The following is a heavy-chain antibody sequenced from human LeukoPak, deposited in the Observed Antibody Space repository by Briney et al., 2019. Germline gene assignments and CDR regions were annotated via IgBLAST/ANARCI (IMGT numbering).Heavy chain of an antibody. Sequence: PGGSLRLSCTASGFAFDEHGMSWVRQAPGKGLEWVSVIYSGGSTYYADSVKGRFTISRDNSKNTLYLQMNSLRAEDTAVYYCARHPSDDSSGYPNDYWGQGTLVTVSS. CDR2: IYSGGST. CDR3: ARHPSDDSSGYPNDY. J-gene: IGHJ4*02. D-gene: IGHD3-22*01. CDR1: GFAFDEHG. V-gene: IGHV3-66*04.